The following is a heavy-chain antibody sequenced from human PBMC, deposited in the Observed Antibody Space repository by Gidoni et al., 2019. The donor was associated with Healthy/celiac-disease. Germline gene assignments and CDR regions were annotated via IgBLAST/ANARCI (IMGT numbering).Heavy chain of an antibody. Sequence: QLQLQESGPGLVKPSETLSLTCTVSGGSLSRSSYYWGWIRQPPGKGLGWIGSIYYSGSTYYNPSLKSRVTISVDTSKNQFSLKLSSVTAADTAVYYCARTGGSGSSYYFDYWGQGTLVTVSS. CDR2: IYYSGST. V-gene: IGHV4-39*01. D-gene: IGHD3-10*01. J-gene: IGHJ4*02. CDR3: ARTGGSGSSYYFDY. CDR1: GGSLSRSSYY.